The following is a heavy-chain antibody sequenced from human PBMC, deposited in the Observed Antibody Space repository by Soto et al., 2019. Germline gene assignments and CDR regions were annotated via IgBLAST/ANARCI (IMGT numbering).Heavy chain of an antibody. J-gene: IGHJ5*02. CDR2: ISAYNGNT. CDR3: ARDAFYDFWSGGNWFEP. CDR1: GYTFTSYG. D-gene: IGHD3-3*01. V-gene: IGHV1-18*01. Sequence: ASVKVSCKASGYTFTSYGISWVRQAPGQGLEWMGWISAYNGNTNYAQKLQGRVTMTTDTSTSTAYMELRSLRSDDTAVYYCARDAFYDFWSGGNWFEPWGQGTLGTVSS.